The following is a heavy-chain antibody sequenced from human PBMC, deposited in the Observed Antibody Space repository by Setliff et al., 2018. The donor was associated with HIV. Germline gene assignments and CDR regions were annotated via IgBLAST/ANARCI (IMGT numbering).Heavy chain of an antibody. CDR1: GGTFSNYG. J-gene: IGHJ6*02. D-gene: IGHD2-15*01. CDR3: AKTLPTLYPPHDYYFAMDV. CDR2: IIPISCTA. V-gene: IGHV1-69*06. Sequence: ASVKVSCKASGGTFSNYGMSWVRQAPGQGLEWMGGIIPISCTANYAQKFQGRVTITADNSTSTAYMELSSLRSEDTAGYYCAKTLPTLYPPHDYYFAMDVWGQGTTVTVSS.